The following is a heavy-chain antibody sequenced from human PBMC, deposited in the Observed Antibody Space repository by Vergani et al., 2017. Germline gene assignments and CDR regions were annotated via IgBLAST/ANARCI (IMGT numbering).Heavy chain of an antibody. CDR3: ARVPVLLWFGELKGAFDI. CDR1: GFTFSDYY. J-gene: IGHJ3*02. D-gene: IGHD3-10*01. Sequence: QVQLVESGGGLVKPGGSLRLSCAASGFTFSDYYMSWIRQAPGKGLEWVSYISSSSSTIYYADSVKGRFTISRDNAKNSLYLQMNSLRAEDTAVYYCARVPVLLWFGELKGAFDIWGQGTMVTVSS. V-gene: IGHV3-11*04. CDR2: ISSSSSTI.